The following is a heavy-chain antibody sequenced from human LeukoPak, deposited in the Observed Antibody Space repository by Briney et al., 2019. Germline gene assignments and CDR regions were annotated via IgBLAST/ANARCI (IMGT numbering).Heavy chain of an antibody. CDR3: ARGGRLRSLASYMDV. D-gene: IGHD5-12*01. CDR1: GGSISSYY. Sequence: PSETLSLTCTVSGGSISSYYWSWIRQPPGKGLEWIGYIYYSGSTNYNPSLKSRVTISVDTSKNQFSLKLSSVTAADTAVYYCARGGRLRSLASYMDVWGKGTTVTISS. J-gene: IGHJ6*03. V-gene: IGHV4-59*01. CDR2: IYYSGST.